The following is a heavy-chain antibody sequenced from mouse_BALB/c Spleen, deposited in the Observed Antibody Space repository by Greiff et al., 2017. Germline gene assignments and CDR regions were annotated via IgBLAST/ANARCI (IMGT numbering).Heavy chain of an antibody. V-gene: IGHV1-87*01. J-gene: IGHJ3*01. CDR1: GYTFTSYW. D-gene: IGHD1-1*01. CDR3: AREDYYGSSSFAY. Sequence: QVQLQQSGAELARPGASVKLSCKASGYTFTSYWMQWVKQRPGQGLEWIGTIYPGDGDTRYTQKFKGKATLTADKSSSTAYMQLSSLASEDSAVYYCAREDYYGSSSFAYWGQGTLVTVSA. CDR2: IYPGDGDT.